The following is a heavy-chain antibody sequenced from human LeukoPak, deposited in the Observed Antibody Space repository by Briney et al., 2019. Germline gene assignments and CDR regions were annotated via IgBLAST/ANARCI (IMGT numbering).Heavy chain of an antibody. CDR3: ARDPGYSYAMDS. J-gene: IGHJ4*02. V-gene: IGHV3-48*04. CDR1: GFTFSSYS. D-gene: IGHD5-18*01. CDR2: ISHGSIRI. Sequence: PGGSLRLSCAASGFTFSSYSMNWVRQALGKGLEWISYISHGSIRIFYADFVEGRFTVSRDDAKNALYLQMNSLRVEDTAVYYCARDPGYSYAMDSWGQGTLVSVSS.